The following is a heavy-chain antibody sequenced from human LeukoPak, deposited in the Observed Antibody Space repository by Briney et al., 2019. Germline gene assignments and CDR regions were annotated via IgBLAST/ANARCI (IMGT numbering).Heavy chain of an antibody. V-gene: IGHV3-23*01. Sequence: GGSLRLSCAASGFTFNTFPMIWVRQAPGKGLEWVSAISINGDSTYYADSVKGRFTISRDNSKNTLYLQMNSLGADDTAVYYCAKDRGYWGQGTLVTVSS. CDR1: GFTFNTFP. CDR3: AKDRGY. J-gene: IGHJ4*02. CDR2: ISINGDST.